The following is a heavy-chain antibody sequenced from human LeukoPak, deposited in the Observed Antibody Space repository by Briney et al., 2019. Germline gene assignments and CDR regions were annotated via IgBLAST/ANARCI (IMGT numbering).Heavy chain of an antibody. V-gene: IGHV1-2*02. Sequence: ASVKVSCKASGYTFTGYYMHWVRQAPGQGLEWMGWINPNSGGTNYAQKFQGRVTMTEDTSTNTAYMELSSLRSEDTAVYYCATSREPAVAAYYFDYWGQGTLVTVSS. CDR1: GYTFTGYY. D-gene: IGHD6-19*01. CDR3: ATSREPAVAAYYFDY. CDR2: INPNSGGT. J-gene: IGHJ4*02.